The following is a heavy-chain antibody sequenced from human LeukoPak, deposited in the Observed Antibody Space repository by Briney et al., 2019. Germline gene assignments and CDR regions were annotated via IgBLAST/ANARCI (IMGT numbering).Heavy chain of an antibody. J-gene: IGHJ4*02. CDR3: ATEGGGTYFFDS. CDR1: GYTFINYY. CDR2: INPSGGTT. V-gene: IGHV1-46*01. D-gene: IGHD1/OR15-1a*01. Sequence: ASGKVSCKAPGYTFINYYMHWVRQPPGQGLEWMGIINPSGGTTSYPQKFQGRLIMTSNTSTSTVYMELSSLRSEDTAMYYCATEGGGTYFFDSWGLGTLVTVSS.